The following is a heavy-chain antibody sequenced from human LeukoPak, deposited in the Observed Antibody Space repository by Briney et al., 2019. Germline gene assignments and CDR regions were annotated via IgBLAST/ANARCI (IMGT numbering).Heavy chain of an antibody. V-gene: IGHV3-53*01. Sequence: GGSLTLFCVVSGFTVSSNYMNWVRQAPGKGPEWVSVIYSDGSTYYADSVKGRFTIPRDNSKNTLYLQMNSRRADDTAVYYCARDPDDIAAVAQWGQGTLVTVAS. CDR1: GFTVSSNY. J-gene: IGHJ4*02. CDR3: ARDPDDIAAVAQ. D-gene: IGHD2-15*01. CDR2: IYSDGST.